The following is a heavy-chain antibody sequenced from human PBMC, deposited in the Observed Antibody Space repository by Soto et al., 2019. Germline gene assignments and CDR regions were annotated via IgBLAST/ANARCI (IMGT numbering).Heavy chain of an antibody. Sequence: QVQLMQSGAEVKKPGSEVKVSCKASGGAFSSYTINWVRQAPGHGLEWMGGIRHIFGATNYAKRFQGRVTMTADKSTKTAYLELSSLRSEDTAVYSCAIAHSACTSTSYYAYFYYCMDVWGQGSKVTVSS. J-gene: IGHJ6*02. CDR1: GGAFSSYT. CDR3: AIAHSACTSTSYYAYFYYCMDV. CDR2: IRHIFGAT. D-gene: IGHD2-2*01. V-gene: IGHV1-69*06.